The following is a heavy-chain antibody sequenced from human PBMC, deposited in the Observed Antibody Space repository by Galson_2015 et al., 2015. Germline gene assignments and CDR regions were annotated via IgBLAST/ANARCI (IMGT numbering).Heavy chain of an antibody. J-gene: IGHJ4*02. CDR1: GFSFSDYY. D-gene: IGHD3-10*01. CDR2: ISTSGSAI. CDR3: ARDLGVRGANLDS. V-gene: IGHV3-11*01. Sequence: SLRLSCAASGFSFSDYYMSWIRQAPGKGLEWVSHISTSGSAINYADSVKGRFTISRDNAQNSLYLQVSSLRAEDTAVYYGARDLGVRGANLDSWGQGTLVTVSS.